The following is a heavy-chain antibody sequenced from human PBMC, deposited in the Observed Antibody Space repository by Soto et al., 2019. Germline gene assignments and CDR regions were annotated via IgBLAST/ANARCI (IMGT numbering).Heavy chain of an antibody. CDR3: ARDVAGDYVRWFDP. D-gene: IGHD4-17*01. J-gene: IGHJ5*02. CDR1: GGSISSGGYY. Sequence: QVQLQESGPGLVKPSQTLSLTCTVSGGSISSGGYYWSWIRQHPGKGLEWIVDIYYRGSINYNPSLKSRVTISVDTSKNQFSLKLSSVTAADTAVYFCARDVAGDYVRWFDPWGQGTLVTVSS. CDR2: IYYRGSI. V-gene: IGHV4-31*03.